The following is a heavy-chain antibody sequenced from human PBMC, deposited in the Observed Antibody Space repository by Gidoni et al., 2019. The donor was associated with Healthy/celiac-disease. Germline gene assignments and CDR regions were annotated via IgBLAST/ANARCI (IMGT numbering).Heavy chain of an antibody. CDR1: GFTFSSYS. Sequence: EVQLVESGGGLVKPGGSLRLSCAASGFTFSSYSMNWVRQAPGKGLEWVSSSSSSSSYIYYADSVKGRFTISRDNAKNSLYLQMNSLRAEDTAVYYCARAEGATPPEFDYWGQGTLVTVSS. CDR2: SSSSSSYI. J-gene: IGHJ4*02. CDR3: ARAEGATPPEFDY. V-gene: IGHV3-21*01. D-gene: IGHD1-26*01.